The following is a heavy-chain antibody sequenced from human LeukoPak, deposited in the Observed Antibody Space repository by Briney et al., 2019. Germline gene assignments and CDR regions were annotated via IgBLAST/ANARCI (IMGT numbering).Heavy chain of an antibody. CDR2: IYYSGST. CDR3: ARQYSSGWYGVQNNWFDP. D-gene: IGHD6-19*01. Sequence: PSETLALTCTVSGGSISSYYWSWIRQPPGKGLEWIGYIYYSGSTNYNPSLKSRVTISVDTSKNQFSLKLSSVTAADTAVYYCARQYSSGWYGVQNNWFDPWGQGTLVTVSS. CDR1: GGSISSYY. J-gene: IGHJ5*02. V-gene: IGHV4-59*08.